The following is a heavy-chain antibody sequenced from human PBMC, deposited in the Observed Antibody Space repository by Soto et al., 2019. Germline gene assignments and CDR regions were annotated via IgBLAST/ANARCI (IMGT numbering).Heavy chain of an antibody. Sequence: GGSLRLSCAASGFTFSSYWMHWVRQAPGKGLVWVSRINSDGSSTSYADSVKGRFTISRDNAKNTLYLQMNSLRAEDTAVYYCARGDPYSGYDSYYFDYWGQGTLVNLSS. CDR2: INSDGSST. CDR1: GFTFSSYW. V-gene: IGHV3-74*01. J-gene: IGHJ4*02. CDR3: ARGDPYSGYDSYYFDY. D-gene: IGHD5-12*01.